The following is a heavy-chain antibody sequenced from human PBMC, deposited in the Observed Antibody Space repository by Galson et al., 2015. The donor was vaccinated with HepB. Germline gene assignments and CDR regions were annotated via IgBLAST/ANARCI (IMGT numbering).Heavy chain of an antibody. V-gene: IGHV3-66*01. Sequence: SLRLSCAASGFIVSRYYMSWVRQAPGKGLEWVSVYYSGGSTYYSDYVKDRFIISRDNSKNTVDLQMNGLRGDDTAVYFCARGAYYEGSGSFWAWDYWGQGTLFTVYS. J-gene: IGHJ4*02. CDR1: GFIVSRYY. CDR3: ARGAYYEGSGSFWAWDY. CDR2: YYSGGST. D-gene: IGHD3-10*01.